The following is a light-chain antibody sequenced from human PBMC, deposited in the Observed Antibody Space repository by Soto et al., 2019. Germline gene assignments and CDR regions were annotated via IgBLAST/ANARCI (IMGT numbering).Light chain of an antibody. CDR1: QSISSS. CDR2: GAS. V-gene: IGKV1-39*01. CDR3: QQSYSMPLA. J-gene: IGKJ4*01. Sequence: DIQMTQSPSSLSASVGDRVTITCRASQSISSSLNWYQQTPGKAPRLLIYGASSVQSGVPPRFSGSGSGTDFTLTISSLQPEDFVSYYCQQSYSMPLAFGGGTKVDIK.